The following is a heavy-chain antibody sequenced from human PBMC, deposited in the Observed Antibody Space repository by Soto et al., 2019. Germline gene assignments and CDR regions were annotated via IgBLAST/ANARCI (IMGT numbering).Heavy chain of an antibody. D-gene: IGHD2-2*01. V-gene: IGHV3-15*01. CDR2: IKSITDGGTT. Sequence: AGSLRLSCAASGITFSNAWMTWVRQAPGKGLEWVGRIKSITDGGTTDYAAPVKGRFTISRDDSKDTLYLQMNNLGTEDTAVYHCTTDSADIVVVPATFGMDVWGQGTTVTVSS. J-gene: IGHJ6*02. CDR3: TTDSADIVVVPATFGMDV. CDR1: GITFSNAW.